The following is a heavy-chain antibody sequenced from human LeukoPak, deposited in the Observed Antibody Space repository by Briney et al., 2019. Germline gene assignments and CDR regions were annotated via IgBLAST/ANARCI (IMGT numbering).Heavy chain of an antibody. Sequence: ASVKVSCKASGYTFTSYDINWVRQATGQGLEWMGWINPNSGGTNYAQKFQGRVTMTRDTSISTAYMELSRLRSDDTAMYYCARLLRPGGRKGDAFDIWGQGTLVTVSS. CDR3: ARLLRPGGRKGDAFDI. V-gene: IGHV1-2*02. CDR1: GYTFTSYD. J-gene: IGHJ3*02. CDR2: INPNSGGT. D-gene: IGHD1-26*01.